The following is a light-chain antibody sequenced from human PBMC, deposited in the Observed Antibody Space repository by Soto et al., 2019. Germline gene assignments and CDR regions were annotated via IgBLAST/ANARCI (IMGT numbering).Light chain of an antibody. V-gene: IGLV1-36*01. Sequence: QSVLTQPPSVSEAPRQRVTISCSGGSSNIGNNPVNWYQQLPGKAPKLLIFHDDVLPSGVSDRFSASKSGTSASLAISGLQSEDEATYYCAGWDDSLNGYVFATGTKVTVL. J-gene: IGLJ1*01. CDR2: HDD. CDR3: AGWDDSLNGYV. CDR1: SSNIGNNP.